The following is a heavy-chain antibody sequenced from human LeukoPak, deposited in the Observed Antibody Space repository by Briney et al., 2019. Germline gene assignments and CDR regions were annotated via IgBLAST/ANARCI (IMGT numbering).Heavy chain of an antibody. CDR1: GFSITSGYF. CDR2: IYTTGAGST. CDR3: AREGSAFDI. J-gene: IGHJ3*02. V-gene: IGHV4-38-2*02. Sequence: SETLSLTCSVSGFSITSGYFWGWIRQSPGKGLEWIGNIYTTGAGSTYYNPSVKSRVTLFSDKAKNQLSLKMNSVTAADTAVYYCAREGSAFDIWGQGTMVIVSS.